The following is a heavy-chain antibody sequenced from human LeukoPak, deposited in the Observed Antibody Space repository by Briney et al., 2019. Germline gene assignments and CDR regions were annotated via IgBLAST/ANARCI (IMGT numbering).Heavy chain of an antibody. CDR2: ISYDGSKK. CDR3: ARDARNYYDSSAYSNAFDM. V-gene: IGHV3-30-3*01. Sequence: GGSLRLSCAASGFTFISHPMHWVRQAPGKGLEWVAVISYDGSKKYYADSVKGRITISRDNSKNTLYLQMNSLRAEDTAVYYCARDARNYYDSSAYSNAFDMWGQGTTVTVSS. D-gene: IGHD3-22*01. CDR1: GFTFISHP. J-gene: IGHJ3*02.